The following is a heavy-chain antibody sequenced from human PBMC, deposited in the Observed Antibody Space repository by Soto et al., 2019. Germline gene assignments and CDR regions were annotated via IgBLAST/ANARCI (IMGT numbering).Heavy chain of an antibody. CDR1: SGSISTYY. V-gene: IGHV4-59*01. CDR3: ARGEYYYYYYMDV. Sequence: SETLSLTCTVSSGSISTYYWSWIRPPPGKGLEWIGYISYSGSTNYNPSLKSRVTISIDTSKNQFSLELSSVTAADTAVYFCARGEYYYYYYMDVWGKGTTVTVSS. CDR2: ISYSGST. J-gene: IGHJ6*03.